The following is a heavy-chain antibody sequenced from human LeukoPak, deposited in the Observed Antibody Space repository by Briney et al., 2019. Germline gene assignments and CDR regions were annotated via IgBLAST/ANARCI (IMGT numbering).Heavy chain of an antibody. D-gene: IGHD6-13*01. V-gene: IGHV3-23*01. CDR1: GFSFSRYA. J-gene: IGHJ4*02. CDR2: ISDSGGST. Sequence: PGGSLRLSCAVSGFSFSRYAMSWVREAPGKGLEWGSAISDSGGSTYYADSAKGRFTISRDNSRNTLYLQMNTLRAEDTAVYYCAKCRGSSWSDYFDYWGQGTLVTVSS. CDR3: AKCRGSSWSDYFDY.